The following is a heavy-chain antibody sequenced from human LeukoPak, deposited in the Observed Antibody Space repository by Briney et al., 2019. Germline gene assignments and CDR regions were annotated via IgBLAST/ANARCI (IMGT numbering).Heavy chain of an antibody. Sequence: ASETLSLTCTVSGGSMTSYYWNWIRQPPGKGLEWIGFIFYSGSTNYNPSLKSRVTISVDTSRNQFSLKLSSVTAADTAIYYCARVDCISTSCPADYWGQGTLVTVSS. CDR3: ARVDCISTSCPADY. J-gene: IGHJ4*02. D-gene: IGHD2-2*01. CDR1: GGSMTSYY. V-gene: IGHV4-59*01. CDR2: IFYSGST.